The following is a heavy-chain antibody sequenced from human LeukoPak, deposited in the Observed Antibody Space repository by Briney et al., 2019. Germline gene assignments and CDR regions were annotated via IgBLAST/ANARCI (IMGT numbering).Heavy chain of an antibody. V-gene: IGHV4-59*08. CDR1: GGSISSYY. CDR3: ARLIYFTGSYSASFDY. CDR2: IYYSGST. D-gene: IGHD3-10*01. Sequence: PSETLSLTCTVSGGSISSYYWSWIRRPPGKGLEWIGYIYYSGSTNYNPSLKSRVTISVDTSKNQFSLKLSSVTAADTAVYYCARLIYFTGSYSASFDYWGQGTLVTVSS. J-gene: IGHJ4*02.